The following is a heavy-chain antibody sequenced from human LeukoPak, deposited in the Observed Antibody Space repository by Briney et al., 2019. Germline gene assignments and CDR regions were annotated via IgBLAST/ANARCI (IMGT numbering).Heavy chain of an antibody. CDR1: GYSISSGYY. Sequence: SETLSLTCSVSGYSISSGYYWGWIRQPPGKGLEWIGNIYHSGGTYYNPSLKSRVTISVDTTKNQFSLKLTSVTAADTAVYYCASSIVGATTSFDYWGQGTLVTVSS. J-gene: IGHJ4*02. V-gene: IGHV4-38-2*02. CDR3: ASSIVGATTSFDY. D-gene: IGHD1-26*01. CDR2: IYHSGGT.